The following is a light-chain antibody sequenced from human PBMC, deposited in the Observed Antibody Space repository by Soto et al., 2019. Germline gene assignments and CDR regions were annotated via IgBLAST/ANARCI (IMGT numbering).Light chain of an antibody. V-gene: IGKV3-15*01. CDR1: QSLRSS. Sequence: ETMMTQSPDTLSVSLGESATLSCRASQSLRSSLAWYQQKPGQAPRLLIYDASTRATGIPARFSGSGSGTDFTLTISGLQYEDFAVYYCHQYNHWPQTFGQGTKVEIK. CDR3: HQYNHWPQT. CDR2: DAS. J-gene: IGKJ1*01.